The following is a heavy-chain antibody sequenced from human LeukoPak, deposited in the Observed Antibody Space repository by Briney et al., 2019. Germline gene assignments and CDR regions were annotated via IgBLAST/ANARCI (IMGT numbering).Heavy chain of an antibody. CDR2: ISSNGSTI. V-gene: IGHV3-48*01. Sequence: PGGSLRLSCAASALTFSDYSMNWVRQAPGKGLEWISYISSNGSTIYYAASVKGRFTISRDSAKNSLYLQVNGLRAEDTAIYYCARGPKTSFDYWGQGTLVTVSS. CDR1: ALTFSDYS. J-gene: IGHJ4*02. CDR3: ARGPKTSFDY.